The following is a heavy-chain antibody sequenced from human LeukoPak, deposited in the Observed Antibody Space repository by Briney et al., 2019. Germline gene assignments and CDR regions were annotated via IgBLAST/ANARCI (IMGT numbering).Heavy chain of an antibody. J-gene: IGHJ5*02. D-gene: IGHD2-2*01. V-gene: IGHV3-48*01. CDR2: VSSSSSTI. CDR3: AREAGDIVVVPAAEWFDP. CDR1: GFTFSSYS. Sequence: GGSLRLSCAASGFTFSSYSMNWVSQAPGKGLEWVSYVSSSSSTIYYADSVKGRFTISRDNAKNSLYLQMNSPRAEDTAVYYCAREAGDIVVVPAAEWFDPWGQGTLVTVSS.